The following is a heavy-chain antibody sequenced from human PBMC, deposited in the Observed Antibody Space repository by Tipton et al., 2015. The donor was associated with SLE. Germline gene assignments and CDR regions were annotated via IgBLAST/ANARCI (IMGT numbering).Heavy chain of an antibody. V-gene: IGHV4-34*12. CDR1: GGSLSGQY. CDR3: ARLISAYDCNFDY. Sequence: TLSLTCTVSGGSLSGQYWSWIRQPPGKGLEWIGEVFRGGSTNYSPSLESRVTITVDMSKNQFSLNLISVTAADTALYYCARLISAYDCNFDYWGQGTLVTVSS. CDR2: VFRGGST. D-gene: IGHD5-12*01. J-gene: IGHJ4*02.